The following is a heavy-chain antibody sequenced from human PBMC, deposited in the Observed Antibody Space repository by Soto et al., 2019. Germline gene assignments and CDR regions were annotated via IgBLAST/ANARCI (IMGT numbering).Heavy chain of an antibody. V-gene: IGHV1-3*01. Sequence: ASVKVSCKASGYTFTSYAMQWVRQAPGQRLEWMGWINAGNGNTKYSQKFQGRVTITRDTSASTAYMELSSLRSEDTAVYYCARDQPAMAPYYYYGMDVWGQGTTVTVSS. D-gene: IGHD5-18*01. J-gene: IGHJ6*02. CDR3: ARDQPAMAPYYYYGMDV. CDR1: GYTFTSYA. CDR2: INAGNGNT.